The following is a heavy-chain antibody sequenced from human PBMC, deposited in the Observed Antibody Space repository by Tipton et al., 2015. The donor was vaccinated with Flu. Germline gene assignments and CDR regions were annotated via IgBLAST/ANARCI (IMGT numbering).Heavy chain of an antibody. V-gene: IGHV3-7*01. CDR1: GFTFSSYW. CDR3: ARRYFDL. CDR2: IRQDGNER. Sequence: SVRLSCAASGFTFSSYWMQWVRQAPGKGLEWVANIRQDGNERYYVESVKGRFTISRNNAKNSVYLEMNNLRAEDTAVYFCARRYFDLWGRGTLVTVSS. J-gene: IGHJ2*01.